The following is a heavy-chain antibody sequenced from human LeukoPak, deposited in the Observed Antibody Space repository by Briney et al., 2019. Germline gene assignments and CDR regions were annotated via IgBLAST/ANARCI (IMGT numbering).Heavy chain of an antibody. CDR2: ISGSGTNT. J-gene: IGHJ4*02. CDR3: AKSESYYRY. D-gene: IGHD1-26*01. CDR1: GFTFSSSA. V-gene: IGHV3-23*01. Sequence: GGSLRLSCAASGFTFSSSAMSWVRQAPGKGLEWVSAISGSGTNTYYADSVKGRFTISRDNSKNTLYLQMNSLRAEDTAVYYCAKSESYYRYWGQGTLVTVSS.